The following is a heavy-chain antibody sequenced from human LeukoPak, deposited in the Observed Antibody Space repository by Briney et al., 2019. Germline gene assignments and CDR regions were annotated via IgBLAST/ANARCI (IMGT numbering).Heavy chain of an antibody. J-gene: IGHJ6*03. CDR1: GFTFSSYS. Sequence: GGSLRLSRAASGFTFSSYSMNWVRQAPGKGLEWVSVTYSGGRTYYEDSVKGRFTISRDNSKNTLYLQMNSLRAEDTAVYYCARVYYGSGSLHYYYYYMDVWGKGTTVTISS. CDR2: TYSGGRT. CDR3: ARVYYGSGSLHYYYYYMDV. D-gene: IGHD3-10*01. V-gene: IGHV3-53*01.